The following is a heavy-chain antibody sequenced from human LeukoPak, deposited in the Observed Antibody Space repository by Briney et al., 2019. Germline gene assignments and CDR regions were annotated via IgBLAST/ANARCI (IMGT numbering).Heavy chain of an antibody. J-gene: IGHJ4*02. CDR3: AREGKLTGYFGGLGFNY. CDR1: GGSISSYY. CDR2: IDYSGRT. V-gene: IGHV4-59*01. Sequence: SETLSLTCTVSGGSISSYYWSWIRQPPGKGLEWIGNIDYSGRTIYNPALKSRVTVSVDTSKNQFSLNLTSVTAADTAVYYCAREGKLTGYFGGLGFNYWGQGILVTVSS. D-gene: IGHD6-19*01.